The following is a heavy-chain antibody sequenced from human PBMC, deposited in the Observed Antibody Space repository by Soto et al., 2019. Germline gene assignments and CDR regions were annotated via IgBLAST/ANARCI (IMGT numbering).Heavy chain of an antibody. CDR2: ISDGGDTT. J-gene: IGHJ6*02. CDR1: GFMFSSFA. V-gene: IGHV3-23*01. Sequence: GGSLRLSCAASGFMFSSFAMSWVRQAPGRGLEWVSSISDGGDTTDSADSVEGRFTISRDNSKTTLYLQMNSLRADDTAVYYCAKARFWSGYDPTGGGMDVWGQGTTVTVSS. CDR3: AKARFWSGYDPTGGGMDV. D-gene: IGHD3-3*01.